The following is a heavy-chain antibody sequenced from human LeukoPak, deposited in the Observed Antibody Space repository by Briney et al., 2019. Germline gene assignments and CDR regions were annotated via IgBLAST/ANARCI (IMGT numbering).Heavy chain of an antibody. CDR2: ISGSGGST. D-gene: IGHD3-16*01. V-gene: IGHV3-23*01. J-gene: IGHJ3*02. CDR3: VTPLRGSAFDI. CDR1: GFTFSSYA. Sequence: PGRSLRLSRAASGFTFSSYAMSWVRQAPGKGLEWVSAISGSGGSTYYADSVKGRFTISRDNSKNTLYLQMNSLRAEDTAVYYCVTPLRGSAFDIWGQGRMVTVSS.